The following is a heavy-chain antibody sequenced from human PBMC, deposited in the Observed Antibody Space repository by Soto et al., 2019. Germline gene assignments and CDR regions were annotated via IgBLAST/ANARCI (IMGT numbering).Heavy chain of an antibody. V-gene: IGHV4-39*01. CDR1: GDSISSSSQY. Sequence: XATLSLTCSVSGDSISSSSQYWGWIRQPPGKGLEWIGSIHYSGTSYYNPSLKSRVTIFVDTSKNQLSLKLSSVTAADTAVYYCARHWIAGSSIPWGQGTLVTVSS. J-gene: IGHJ5*02. D-gene: IGHD2-21*01. CDR2: IHYSGTS. CDR3: ARHWIAGSSIP.